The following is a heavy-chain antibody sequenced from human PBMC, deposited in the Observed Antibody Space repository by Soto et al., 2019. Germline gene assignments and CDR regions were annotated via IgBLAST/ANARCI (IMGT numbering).Heavy chain of an antibody. V-gene: IGHV3-33*01. CDR3: ARWGNDKKLDY. CDR1: GFTFSSHG. CDR2: IWYDGNNK. Sequence: GGSLRLSCAASGFTFSSHGMHWVRQAPGKGLEWVAVIWYDGNNKYYGDSVEGRFTISRDNSKNTLYLQMNSLRAEDTAVYYCARWGNDKKLDYWGQGTPVTVSS. J-gene: IGHJ4*02. D-gene: IGHD3-16*01.